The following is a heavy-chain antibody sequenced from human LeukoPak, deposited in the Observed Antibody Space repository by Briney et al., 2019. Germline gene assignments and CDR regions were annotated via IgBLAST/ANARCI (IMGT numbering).Heavy chain of an antibody. CDR1: GFTFSSYS. J-gene: IGHJ6*02. Sequence: PGGSLRLSCAASGFTFSSYSMNWVRQAPGKGLEWISSISSSSSYIYYADSVKGRFTISRDNAKNSLYLQMNSLRAEDTAVYYCARDVTYCGGDCYPQYYYYGMDVWGQGTTVTVSS. V-gene: IGHV3-21*01. CDR3: ARDVTYCGGDCYPQYYYYGMDV. D-gene: IGHD2-21*02. CDR2: ISSSSSYI.